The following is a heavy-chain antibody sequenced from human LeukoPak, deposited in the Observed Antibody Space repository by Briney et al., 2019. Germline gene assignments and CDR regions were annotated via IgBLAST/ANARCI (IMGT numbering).Heavy chain of an antibody. V-gene: IGHV3-33*01. J-gene: IGHJ5*02. D-gene: IGHD4-17*01. CDR1: GFAFSSFG. Sequence: GRSLRLSCAASGFAFSSFGMHWVRQAPGKGLGWVAVIGYDGTNKYYADSVKGRFTISRDNSKNTLYLQMNSLRAEDTAVYYCARATVTRWFDPWGQGTLVTVSS. CDR3: ARATVTRWFDP. CDR2: IGYDGTNK.